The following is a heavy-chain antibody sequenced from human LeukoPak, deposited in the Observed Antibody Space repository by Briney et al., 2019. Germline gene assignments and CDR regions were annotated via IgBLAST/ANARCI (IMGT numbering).Heavy chain of an antibody. CDR3: ARGAGVRYEAGSFDY. D-gene: IGHD2-8*01. J-gene: IGHJ4*02. V-gene: IGHV1-69*05. CDR2: IIPIFGTA. CDR1: GGTFSSYA. Sequence: ASVKVSCKASGGTFSSYAISWVRQAPGQGLEWMGGIIPIFGTANYAQKFQGRVTITTDESTSTAYMELSSLRSEDTAVYYCARGAGVRYEAGSFDYWGQGTLVTVSS.